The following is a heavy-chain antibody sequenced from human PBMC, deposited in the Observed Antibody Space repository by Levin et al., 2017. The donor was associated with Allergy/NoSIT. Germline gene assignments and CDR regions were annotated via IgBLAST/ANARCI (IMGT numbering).Heavy chain of an antibody. D-gene: IGHD3/OR15-3a*01. CDR2: ISGSGGSA. J-gene: IGHJ5*01. CDR1: EFTFSSYA. Sequence: GGSLRLSCVASEFTFSSYAMSWVRQAPGKGLEWVSDISGSGGSAYYADSVKGRFTISRDNSKNTLYMQMNSLRAEDTAVYYCAKDEFRYGLGLWFDSWGQGTQVTVSS. V-gene: IGHV3-23*01. CDR3: AKDEFRYGLGLWFDS.